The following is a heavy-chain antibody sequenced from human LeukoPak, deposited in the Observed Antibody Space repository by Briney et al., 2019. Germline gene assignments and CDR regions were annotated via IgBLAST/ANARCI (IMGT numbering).Heavy chain of an antibody. Sequence: PGGSLRLSCVASGNYWMHWVRQAPGKGLVWVSHINSDGSWTSYADSVKGRFTISRDNSKNTLYLQMNSLRAEDTAVYYCAKVAWGYSSSWYSDYWGQGTLVTVSS. J-gene: IGHJ4*02. CDR1: GNYW. D-gene: IGHD6-13*01. CDR2: INSDGSWT. CDR3: AKVAWGYSSSWYSDY. V-gene: IGHV3-74*01.